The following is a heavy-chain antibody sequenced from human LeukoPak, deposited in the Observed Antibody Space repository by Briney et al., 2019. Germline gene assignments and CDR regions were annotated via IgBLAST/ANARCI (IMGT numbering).Heavy chain of an antibody. CDR3: ASRRYCSSTSCSAFDY. V-gene: IGHV4-30-2*01. CDR1: GGSISSGGYY. J-gene: IGHJ4*02. D-gene: IGHD2-2*01. Sequence: SETLSLTCTVSGGSISSGGYYWSWIRQPPGKGLEWIGYIYHSGSTYYNPSLKSRVTISVDRSKNQFSLKLSSVTAADTAVYYCASRRYCSSTSCSAFDYWGQGTLVTVSS. CDR2: IYHSGST.